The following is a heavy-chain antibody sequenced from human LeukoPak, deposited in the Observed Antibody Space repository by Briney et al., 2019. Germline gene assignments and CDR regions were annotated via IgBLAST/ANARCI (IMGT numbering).Heavy chain of an antibody. Sequence: SETLSLTCTVSGGSISSYYWSWIRQPAGKGQEWIGRIYTSGSTNYNPSLKSRVTMSVDTSKNQFSLKLSSVTAADTAVYYCARAEYYYDSSGRDYYFDYWGQGTLVTVSS. CDR1: GGSISSYY. CDR2: IYTSGST. CDR3: ARAEYYYDSSGRDYYFDY. J-gene: IGHJ4*02. V-gene: IGHV4-4*07. D-gene: IGHD3-22*01.